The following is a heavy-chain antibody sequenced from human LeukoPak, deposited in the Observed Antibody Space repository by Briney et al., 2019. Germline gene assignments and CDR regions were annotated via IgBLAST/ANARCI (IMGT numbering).Heavy chain of an antibody. J-gene: IGHJ6*03. CDR2: ISNSGSSI. CDR3: ARDPPAGYQYYYYYYYMDV. CDR1: GFTFSDSH. V-gene: IGHV3-11*04. D-gene: IGHD3-9*01. Sequence: GGSLRLSCAVSGFTFSDSHMTWIRQAPGKGLEWVSYISNSGSSISYADSVKGRFTISRDNAKNSLYLQMNSLRAEDTAVYYCARDPPAGYQYYYYYYYMDVWGKGTTVTVSS.